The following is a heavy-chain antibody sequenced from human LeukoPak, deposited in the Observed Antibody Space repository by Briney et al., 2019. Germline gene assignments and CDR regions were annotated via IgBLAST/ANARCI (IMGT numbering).Heavy chain of an antibody. CDR1: GYSFINYW. V-gene: IGHV5-51*01. J-gene: IGHJ4*02. Sequence: GESLKISCKGSGYSFINYWIGWVRQMPGKGLEWMGIIYPGDTVTIYSPSFQGQVTISDDKSIGTAYLQWSSLKASDTAMYYCARRELGILYYFDYWGQGTLVTVSS. D-gene: IGHD7-27*01. CDR2: IYPGDTVT. CDR3: ARRELGILYYFDY.